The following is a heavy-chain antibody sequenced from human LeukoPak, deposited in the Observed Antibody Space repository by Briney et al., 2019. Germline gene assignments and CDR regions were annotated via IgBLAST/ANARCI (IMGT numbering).Heavy chain of an antibody. Sequence: GGSLRLSCAASGFTFSSYAMHWVRQAPGKGLEWVAVISYDGSNKYYADSVKGRFTISRDNSKNTLYLQMNSLRSDDTAVYYCARGDLLDAFDIWGQGTMVTVSS. V-gene: IGHV3-30*04. CDR2: ISYDGSNK. CDR3: ARGDLLDAFDI. J-gene: IGHJ3*02. CDR1: GFTFSSYA.